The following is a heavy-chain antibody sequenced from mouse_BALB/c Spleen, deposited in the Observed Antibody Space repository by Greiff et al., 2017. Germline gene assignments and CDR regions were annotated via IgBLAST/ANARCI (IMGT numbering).Heavy chain of an antibody. Sequence: VQLKESGPGLVKPSQSLSLTCTVTGYSITSDYAWNWIRQFPGNKLEWMGYISYSGSTSYNPSLKSRISITRDTSKNQFFLQLNSVTTEDTATYYCARSGDYRYDVAYWGQGTLVTVSA. J-gene: IGHJ3*01. CDR1: GYSITSDYA. D-gene: IGHD2-14*01. V-gene: IGHV3-2*02. CDR2: ISYSGST. CDR3: ARSGDYRYDVAY.